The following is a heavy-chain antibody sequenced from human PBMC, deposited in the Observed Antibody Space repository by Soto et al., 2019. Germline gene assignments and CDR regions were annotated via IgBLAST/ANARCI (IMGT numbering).Heavy chain of an antibody. Sequence: QAHLVQSGPEVKKPGASVKVSCKGSGYIFTSYGIAWVRQAPGQGLEWMGWISAHNGKTEYAPKFQGRVTVTRDTSTSTAYVELRSLRSDDTALYYCARGRYGDYWGQGALVTVSS. CDR3: ARGRYGDY. CDR2: ISAHNGKT. CDR1: GYIFTSYG. V-gene: IGHV1-18*01. D-gene: IGHD4-17*01. J-gene: IGHJ4*02.